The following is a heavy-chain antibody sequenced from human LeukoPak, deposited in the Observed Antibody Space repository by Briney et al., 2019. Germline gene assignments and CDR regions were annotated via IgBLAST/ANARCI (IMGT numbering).Heavy chain of an antibody. CDR1: GFTFSSYG. D-gene: IGHD1-26*01. V-gene: IGHV3-30*03. J-gene: IGHJ1*01. Sequence: PGRSLRLSCAASGFTFSSYGMHWVRQAPGKGLEWVAVISYDGSNKYYADSVKGRFTISRDNSKNTLYLQMNSLRAEDTAVYYCARDSGFIWELLSYFQHWGQGTLVTVSS. CDR3: ARDSGFIWELLSYFQH. CDR2: ISYDGSNK.